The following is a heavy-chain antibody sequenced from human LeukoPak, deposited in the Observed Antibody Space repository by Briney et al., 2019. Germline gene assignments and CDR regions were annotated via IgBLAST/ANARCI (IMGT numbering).Heavy chain of an antibody. D-gene: IGHD6-13*01. CDR2: ISSNEGST. Sequence: PGGSLRLSCAASGFTFSSYAMHWVRQAPGKGLEYVSAISSNEGSTYYANSVKGRFTISRDNSKNTLYLQMGSLRAEDMAVYYCARAVGIAAAGTNAFDIWGQGTMVTVSS. CDR3: ARAVGIAAAGTNAFDI. J-gene: IGHJ3*02. CDR1: GFTFSSYA. V-gene: IGHV3-64*01.